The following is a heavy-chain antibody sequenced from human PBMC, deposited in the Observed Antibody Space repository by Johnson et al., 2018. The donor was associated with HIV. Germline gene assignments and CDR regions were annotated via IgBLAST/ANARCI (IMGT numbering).Heavy chain of an antibody. D-gene: IGHD3-22*01. V-gene: IGHV3-30*18. CDR3: AKDLVIVVVITPGAFDI. J-gene: IGHJ3*02. Sequence: QVQLVESGGGLVQPGRSLRLSCAASGFTFDDYAMHWVRQAPGKGLEWVAGISYDGSNKYYADSVKGRFTISRDNSKNTLYLQMNSLRAEDTAVYYCAKDLVIVVVITPGAFDIWG. CDR1: GFTFDDYA. CDR2: ISYDGSNK.